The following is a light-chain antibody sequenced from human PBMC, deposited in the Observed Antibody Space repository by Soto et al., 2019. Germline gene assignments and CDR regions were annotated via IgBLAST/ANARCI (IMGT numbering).Light chain of an antibody. J-gene: IGKJ1*01. CDR1: QGISSW. CDR2: AAS. Sequence: DIQMTQSPSSVSASVGDRVTITCRASQGISSWLAWYQQKPGKAPRLLIYAASSLQRGVPSRIRGNGPGTDFTLTISSRQPEDFANYYCQQANSFPWTFGQGTKVELK. V-gene: IGKV1D-12*01. CDR3: QQANSFPWT.